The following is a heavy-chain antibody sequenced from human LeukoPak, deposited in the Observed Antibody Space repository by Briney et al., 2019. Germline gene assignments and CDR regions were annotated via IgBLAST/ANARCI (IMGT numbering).Heavy chain of an antibody. V-gene: IGHV3-48*03. D-gene: IGHD3-22*01. CDR3: ARIDRDFYYMDV. J-gene: IGHJ6*03. CDR1: GFSFSTRE. Sequence: PGGSLRPSCEASGFSFSTREMNWVRQAPGKGPEWVSYIISSGSTIYYADSVQGRFTTSRDNAKNLLFLQMNSLRPEDTGVYYCARIDRDFYYMDVWGKGTTVTVSS. CDR2: IISSGSTI.